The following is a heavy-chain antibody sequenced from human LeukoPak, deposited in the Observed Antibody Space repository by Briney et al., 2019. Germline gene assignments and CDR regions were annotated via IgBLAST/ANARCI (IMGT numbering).Heavy chain of an antibody. CDR3: AKSYDSSGAWDY. CDR2: ISWDGGST. D-gene: IGHD3-22*01. J-gene: IGHJ4*02. V-gene: IGHV3-43D*03. CDR1: GFTFDDYA. Sequence: PGRSLRLSCAASGFTFDDYAMHWVRQAPGKGLEWVSLISWDGGSTYYADSVKGRFTISRDNSKNSLYLQMNSLRAEDTALYYCAKSYDSSGAWDYWGQGTLVTVSS.